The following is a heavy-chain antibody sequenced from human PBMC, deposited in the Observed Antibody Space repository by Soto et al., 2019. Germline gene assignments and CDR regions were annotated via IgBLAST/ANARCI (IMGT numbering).Heavy chain of an antibody. CDR1: GYSFSSYW. CDR2: IYPGDSDT. Sequence: GESLKISCQVSGYSFSSYWIGWVRQIPAKGLEWMGIIYPGDSDTRYSPSFQGHVTISADNSISTAYLQWSSLEASDTATYYWAKQGDEAFFKSYGDHHHVRAFWAQGPTVP. D-gene: IGHD3-10*01. V-gene: IGHV5-51*01. CDR3: AKQGDEAFFKSYGDHHHVRAF. J-gene: IGHJ6*02.